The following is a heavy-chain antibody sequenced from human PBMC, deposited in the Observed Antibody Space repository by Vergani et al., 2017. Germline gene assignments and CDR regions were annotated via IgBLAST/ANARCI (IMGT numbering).Heavy chain of an antibody. CDR1: GFTFSDHY. CDR3: ARGFDY. J-gene: IGHJ4*02. CDR2: TRNKANSYTT. Sequence: VQLVESGGGLVQPGGSLRLSCAASGFTFSDHYMDWVRQAPGKGLVWVGRTRNKANSYTTEYAASVKGRFTIARDDSKNSLYLQMNSLKTEDTAVYYCARGFDYWGQGTLVTVSS. V-gene: IGHV3-72*01.